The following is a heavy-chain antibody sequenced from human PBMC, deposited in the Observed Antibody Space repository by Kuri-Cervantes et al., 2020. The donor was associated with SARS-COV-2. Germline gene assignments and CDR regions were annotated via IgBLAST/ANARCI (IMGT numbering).Heavy chain of an antibody. Sequence: ASVKVSCKASGYTFTSYHMHWVRQATGQGLEWMGIINPSGGSTSYAQKFQGRVTMTRDASTSTAYMELSSLRSEDTAVYYCARDYWARGVVIMGIYGLDVWGQGTTVTVSS. CDR3: ARDYWARGVVIMGIYGLDV. J-gene: IGHJ6*02. D-gene: IGHD3-3*01. CDR2: INPSGGST. CDR1: GYTFTSYH. V-gene: IGHV1-46*01.